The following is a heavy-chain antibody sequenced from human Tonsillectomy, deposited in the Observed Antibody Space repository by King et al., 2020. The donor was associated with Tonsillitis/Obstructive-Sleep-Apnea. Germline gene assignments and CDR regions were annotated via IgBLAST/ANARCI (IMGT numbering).Heavy chain of an antibody. Sequence: TLKESGPTLVKPTQTLTLTCTFSGFSLSTSGVGVGWIRQPPGKALEWLALIYWDDDKRYSPSLKSRLTITKGTSKNQVVLTMTNMDPVETATYYCAPQHSVGYMDVCGKGRTVTVFS. CDR3: APQHSVGYMDV. J-gene: IGHJ6*03. D-gene: IGHD5/OR15-5a*01. CDR2: IYWDDDK. CDR1: GFSLSTSGVG. V-gene: IGHV2-5*02.